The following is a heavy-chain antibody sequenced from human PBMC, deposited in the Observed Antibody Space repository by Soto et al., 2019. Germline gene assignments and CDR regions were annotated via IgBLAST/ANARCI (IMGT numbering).Heavy chain of an antibody. V-gene: IGHV3-9*01. J-gene: IGHJ6*02. CDR2: INWYSGRI. CDR3: AKDRGSGSYAANYQYYGMDV. CDR1: GFTFHDYA. Sequence: EEQLVESGGGLVQPGRSLRLSCAASGFTFHDYAMHWVRQAPGKGVEWVSGINWYSGRIGYADSVKGRLTISRDNAKTSLYMQMNSLRAEDTALYYCAKDRGSGSYAANYQYYGMDVWGQGTTVTVSS. D-gene: IGHD3-10*01.